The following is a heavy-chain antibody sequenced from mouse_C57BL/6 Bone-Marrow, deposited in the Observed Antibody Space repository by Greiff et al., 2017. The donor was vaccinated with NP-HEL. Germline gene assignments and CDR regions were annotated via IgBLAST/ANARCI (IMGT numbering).Heavy chain of an antibody. CDR3: ARQGYYYGSSYVRAMDY. CDR1: GFPFSDYG. J-gene: IGHJ4*01. V-gene: IGHV5-15*01. CDR2: ISNLAYSI. D-gene: IGHD1-1*01. Sequence: EVKLQASGGGLVQPGGSLKLSCAASGFPFSDYGMAWVRQAPRKGPEWVAFISNLAYSIYYADTVTGRFTISRENAKNTLYLEMSSLRSEDTAMYYCARQGYYYGSSYVRAMDYWGQGTSVTVSS.